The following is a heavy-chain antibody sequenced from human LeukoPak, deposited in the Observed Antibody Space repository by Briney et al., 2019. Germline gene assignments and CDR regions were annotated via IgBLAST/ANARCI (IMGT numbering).Heavy chain of an antibody. D-gene: IGHD6-19*01. J-gene: IGHJ3*02. V-gene: IGHV3-64*01. CDR1: GFTFSSYA. CDR3: ARYASSFDAFDI. CDR2: INSNGGST. Sequence: GGSLRLSCVASGFTFSSYAMHWVRQTPGKGLEYVSGINSNGGSTHYANSVKGRFTISRDNSKHTLYLQMGSLRTEDTAVYYCARYASSFDAFDIWGQGTMVTVSS.